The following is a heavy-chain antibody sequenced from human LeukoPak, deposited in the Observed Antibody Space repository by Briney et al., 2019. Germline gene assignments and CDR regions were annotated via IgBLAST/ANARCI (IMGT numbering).Heavy chain of an antibody. J-gene: IGHJ4*02. V-gene: IGHV4-34*01. D-gene: IGHD6-19*01. Sequence: SETLSLTCAVYGGSFSGYYWSWIRQPPGKGLEWIGEINHSGSTNYNPSLKSRVTISEDTSKNQFSLKLSSVTAADTAVYYCARRPQWLVTGVDYWGQGTLVTVSS. CDR3: ARRPQWLVTGVDY. CDR2: INHSGST. CDR1: GGSFSGYY.